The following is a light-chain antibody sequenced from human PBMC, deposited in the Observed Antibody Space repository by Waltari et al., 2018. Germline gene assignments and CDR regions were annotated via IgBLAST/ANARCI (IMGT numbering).Light chain of an antibody. CDR1: QSVLHSSKNDNS. CDR3: QQYYDTPFT. CDR2: WAS. Sequence: DIVMTQSPDSLAVSLGERATINCKSSQSVLHSSKNDNSLAWYQQKPGQPPKLLIYWASTRESGVPDRFSGSGSGTDFTLTISSLQAEDVAVYYCQQYYDTPFTFGPGTKVDIK. J-gene: IGKJ3*01. V-gene: IGKV4-1*01.